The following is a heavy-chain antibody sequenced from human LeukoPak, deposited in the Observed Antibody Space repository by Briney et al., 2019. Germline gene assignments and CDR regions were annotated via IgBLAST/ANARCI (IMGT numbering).Heavy chain of an antibody. CDR2: INPSGGSP. D-gene: IGHD3-3*01. Sequence: GASVKVSCKASGYTFTSHYMHWVRQAPGQGLEWMGIINPSGGSPGYAQKFQGRVTVTRDTSTSTVYMELTSLRSEDTAVYYCARGYTYYDFWSWGQGTLVTVSS. V-gene: IGHV1-46*01. CDR1: GYTFTSHY. CDR3: ARGYTYYDFWS. J-gene: IGHJ5*02.